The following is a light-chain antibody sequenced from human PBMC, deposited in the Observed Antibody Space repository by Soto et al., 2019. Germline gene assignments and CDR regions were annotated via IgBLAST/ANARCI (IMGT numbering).Light chain of an antibody. CDR3: QQYGSSPLT. V-gene: IGKV3-20*01. CDR2: GAS. J-gene: IGKJ4*01. Sequence: EIVLTQSPGTLSLSPGERATLSCRASQSVSSSRASQSVSSSYLAWYQQKPGQAPRLLIYGASSRATGIPDRFSGSGSGTDFTLTISRLEPEDFAVYYCQQYGSSPLTFGGGTKVEIK. CDR1: QSVSSSY.